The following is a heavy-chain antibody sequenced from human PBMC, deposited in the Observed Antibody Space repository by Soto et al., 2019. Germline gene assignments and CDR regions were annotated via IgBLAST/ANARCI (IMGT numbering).Heavy chain of an antibody. CDR2: INAGNGNT. CDR1: GYTFTSYA. V-gene: IGHV1-3*05. Sequence: QVQLVQSGAEEKKPGASVKVSCKASGYTFTSYAMHWVRQAPGQRLEWMGWINAGNGNTKYSQKFQGRVTITRDTXAXTXXMELSSLRSEDTAVYYCARDKDFWSGYIGYYGMDVWGQGTTVTVSS. J-gene: IGHJ6*02. CDR3: ARDKDFWSGYIGYYGMDV. D-gene: IGHD3-3*01.